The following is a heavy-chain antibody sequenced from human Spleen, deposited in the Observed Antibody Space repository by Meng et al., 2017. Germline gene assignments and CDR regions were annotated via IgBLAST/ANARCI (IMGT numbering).Heavy chain of an antibody. V-gene: IGHV3-74*01. D-gene: IGHD1-14*01. CDR3: ARGPLAEYYFDY. Sequence: GGSLRLSCAASGFTFSSYWMHWVRQAPGKGLVWVSYINSDGSGAIYADSVKGRFTISRDNAKNALYLQMNSLRAEGTAVYYCARGPLAEYYFDYWGQGTLVTVSS. J-gene: IGHJ4*02. CDR2: INSDGSGA. CDR1: GFTFSSYW.